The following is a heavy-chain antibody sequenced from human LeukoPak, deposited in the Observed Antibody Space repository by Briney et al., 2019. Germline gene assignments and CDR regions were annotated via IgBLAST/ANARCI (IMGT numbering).Heavy chain of an antibody. CDR3: ARHGEGYCSSTSCPDYYYYYMDV. J-gene: IGHJ6*03. D-gene: IGHD2-2*01. CDR1: GYSFTSYW. Sequence: GESLKISCKGSGYSFTSYWVGWVRQMPGKGLEWMGIIYPGDSDTRYSPSFQGQVTISADKSISTAYLQWSSLKASDTAMYYCARHGEGYCSSTSCPDYYYYYMDVWGKGTTVTVSS. CDR2: IYPGDSDT. V-gene: IGHV5-51*01.